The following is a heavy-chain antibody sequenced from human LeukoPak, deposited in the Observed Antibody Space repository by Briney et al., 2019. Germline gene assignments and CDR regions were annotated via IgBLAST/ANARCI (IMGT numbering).Heavy chain of an antibody. Sequence: PSQTLSLTCTVSGGSISSGDYYWSWIRQPPGKGLEWIGYIYYSGSTYYNPSLKSRVTISVDTSKNQFSLKLSSVTAADTAVYYCAGYRWYCSSTSCYSNWFDPWGQGTLVTVSS. CDR2: IYYSGST. V-gene: IGHV4-30-4*01. D-gene: IGHD2-2*02. J-gene: IGHJ5*02. CDR1: GGSISSGDYY. CDR3: AGYRWYCSSTSCYSNWFDP.